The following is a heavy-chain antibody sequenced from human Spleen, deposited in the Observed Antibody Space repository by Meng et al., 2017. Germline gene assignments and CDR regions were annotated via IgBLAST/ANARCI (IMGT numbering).Heavy chain of an antibody. CDR1: GGSISSGSYY. CDR3: AREGYGGSFDF. D-gene: IGHD4-23*01. CDR2: ISFSGST. V-gene: IGHV4-39*07. Sequence: GSLRLSCTVSGGSISSGSYYWGWIRQSPGKGLEWIGSISFSGSTYYNPSLKSRVTISVDTSKNQFSLRLNSVTAADTAIYYCAREGYGGSFDFWGQGTLVTVSS. J-gene: IGHJ4*02.